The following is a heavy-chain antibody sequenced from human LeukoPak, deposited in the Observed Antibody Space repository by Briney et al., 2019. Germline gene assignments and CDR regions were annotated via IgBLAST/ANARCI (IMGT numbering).Heavy chain of an antibody. CDR2: ISTYNGNT. Sequence: ASVKVSCKASGYTFTRYGISWVRQAPGQGLEWMGWISTYNGNTKYAQNLQGRVTMTTDTSTSTAYMELRSLRSDDTAVYYCARIGSSWSALDYWGQGTLVTVSS. CDR1: GYTFTRYG. J-gene: IGHJ4*02. D-gene: IGHD6-13*01. V-gene: IGHV1-18*01. CDR3: ARIGSSWSALDY.